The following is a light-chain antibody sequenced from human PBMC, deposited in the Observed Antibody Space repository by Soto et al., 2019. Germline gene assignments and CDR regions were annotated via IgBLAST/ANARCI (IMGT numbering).Light chain of an antibody. Sequence: AIRMTQSPSSLSASTGDRVTITCRASQGISSYLAWYQQKPGKAPKLLIYAASTLQSGVPSRFSGSGSGTDFTLTISCLQSEDFATYYCQQYYRYPLTFGGGTKVEIQ. CDR2: AAS. V-gene: IGKV1-8*01. J-gene: IGKJ4*01. CDR3: QQYYRYPLT. CDR1: QGISSY.